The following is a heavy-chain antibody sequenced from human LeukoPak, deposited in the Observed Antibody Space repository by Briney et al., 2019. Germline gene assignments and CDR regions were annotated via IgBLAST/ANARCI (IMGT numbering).Heavy chain of an antibody. CDR2: INRSGST. CDR1: GGSFSNYH. J-gene: IGHJ4*02. V-gene: IGHV4-34*01. D-gene: IGHD4-11*01. Sequence: TSATLSLTCGVSGGSFSNYHWSWIRQPPGKGPEWIGEINRSGSTNYNPSLKGRATISVDTSTNQFSLQLSSVIAADTAVYFCARSGLTTVLYLDWGQGTLVTVSS. CDR3: ARSGLTTVLYLD.